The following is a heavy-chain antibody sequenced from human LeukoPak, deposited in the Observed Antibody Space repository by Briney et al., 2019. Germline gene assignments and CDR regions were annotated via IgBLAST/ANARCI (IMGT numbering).Heavy chain of an antibody. CDR3: AKGPVTGITEY. J-gene: IGHJ4*02. Sequence: GGSLRLSCAASGFTFSSYGMHWVRQAPGKGLEWVAVISYDGSNKYYADSVKGRFTISRDNSKNTLYLQMNSLRAEDTAVYHCAKGPVTGITEYWGQGTLVTVSS. D-gene: IGHD1-7*01. CDR1: GFTFSSYG. CDR2: ISYDGSNK. V-gene: IGHV3-30*18.